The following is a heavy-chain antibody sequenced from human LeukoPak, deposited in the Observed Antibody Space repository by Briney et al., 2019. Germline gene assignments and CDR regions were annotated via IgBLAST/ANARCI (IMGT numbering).Heavy chain of an antibody. J-gene: IGHJ3*02. D-gene: IGHD1-26*01. Sequence: GASLRLSCKASGYTFTSYGISWVRQAPGQGLEWMGWISAYNGHTNYAQKFQGRVIITTDTSTSTAYMDLRSLRTDGTAMYYCARGGRWELARAYAFDIWGQGTMVTVSS. CDR2: ISAYNGHT. CDR3: ARGGRWELARAYAFDI. CDR1: GYTFTSYG. V-gene: IGHV1-18*01.